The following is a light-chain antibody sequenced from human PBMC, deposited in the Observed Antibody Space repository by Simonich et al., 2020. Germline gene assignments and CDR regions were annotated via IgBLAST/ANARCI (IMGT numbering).Light chain of an antibody. CDR2: AAS. CDR1: QSISSY. Sequence: DIQMTQSPSSLSASVGDRVTITCRASQSISSYLNWYQQKPGKAPKILIYAASSLKSGVPSRFSVSGSGTDFTLTISSLQPEDFATYYCQQSYSTPPTFGQGTKVEIK. V-gene: IGKV1-39*01. J-gene: IGKJ1*01. CDR3: QQSYSTPPT.